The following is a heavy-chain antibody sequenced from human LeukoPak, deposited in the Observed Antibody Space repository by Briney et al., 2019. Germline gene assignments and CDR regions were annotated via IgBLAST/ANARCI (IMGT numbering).Heavy chain of an antibody. Sequence: GGSLRLSCAASGFTFSSYAMSWVRQASGKGLEWVSAISGSGGIPYYADSVKGRFTISRDNSKNPLYLQMNSLRAEDTAVYYCARNYSGSYHIDYWGQGTLVTVSS. D-gene: IGHD1-26*01. CDR3: ARNYSGSYHIDY. CDR2: ISGSGGIP. CDR1: GFTFSSYA. V-gene: IGHV3-23*01. J-gene: IGHJ4*02.